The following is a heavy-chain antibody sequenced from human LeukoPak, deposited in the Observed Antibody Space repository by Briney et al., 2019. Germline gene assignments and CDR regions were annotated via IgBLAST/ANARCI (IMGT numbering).Heavy chain of an antibody. CDR1: GYTFTSYG. V-gene: IGHV1-18*01. Sequence: ASVKVSCKASGYTFTSYGISWVRQAPGQGLEWMGWISAYNGNTNYAQKLQGRVTMTTDTSTSTAYMELRSLRSDDTAVYYCARLYSCGGYVALGLDYWGQGTLVTVSS. CDR3: ARLYSCGGYVALGLDY. D-gene: IGHD5-12*01. CDR2: ISAYNGNT. J-gene: IGHJ4*02.